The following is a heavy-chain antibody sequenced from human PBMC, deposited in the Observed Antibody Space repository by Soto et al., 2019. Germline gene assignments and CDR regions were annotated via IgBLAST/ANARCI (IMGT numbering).Heavy chain of an antibody. CDR3: ARARYYYGSGSYYYYYGMDV. V-gene: IGHV3-30-3*01. CDR1: GFTFSSYA. CDR2: ISYDGSNK. Sequence: GGSLRLSCAASGFTFSSYAMHWVRQAPGKGLEWVAVISYDGSNKYYADSVKGRFTISRDNSKNTLYLQMNSLRAEDTAVYYCARARYYYGSGSYYYYYGMDVWGQGTTVTVSS. D-gene: IGHD3-10*01. J-gene: IGHJ6*02.